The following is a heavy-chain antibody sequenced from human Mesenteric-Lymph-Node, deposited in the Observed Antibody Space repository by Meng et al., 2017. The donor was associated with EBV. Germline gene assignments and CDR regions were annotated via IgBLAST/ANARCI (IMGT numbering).Heavy chain of an antibody. V-gene: IGHV1-2*02. Sequence: QVQLEQCGAEGKTPWAPVTVTVNAPGYTFTGYYMHGVRQAPGKGLEWMGKINPNSGGTNYAQKFQGSGTMTRDTSISTAYMEFSGLRSDDMAVYYCARVDGQPYWGQGTLVTVSS. CDR1: GYTFTGYY. CDR2: INPNSGGT. J-gene: IGHJ4*02. D-gene: IGHD2-2*03. CDR3: ARVDGQPY.